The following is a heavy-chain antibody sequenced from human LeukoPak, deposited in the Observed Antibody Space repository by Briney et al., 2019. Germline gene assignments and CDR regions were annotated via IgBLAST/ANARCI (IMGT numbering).Heavy chain of an antibody. V-gene: IGHV4-39*01. CDR3: ARGLQGGVFD. J-gene: IGHJ4*02. CDR1: GGSISSSSYY. Sequence: SETLSLTCTVSGGSISSSSYYWGWIRQPPGTGLEWIGSIFYSGITSYNPSLKSRVTISVDTSKNQFSLRLRSVTAADTAVYYCARGLQGGVFDWGQGTLVTVSS. D-gene: IGHD2-8*02. CDR2: IFYSGIT.